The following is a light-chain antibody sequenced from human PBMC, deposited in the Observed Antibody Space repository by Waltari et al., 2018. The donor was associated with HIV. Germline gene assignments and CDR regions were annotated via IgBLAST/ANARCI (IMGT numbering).Light chain of an antibody. V-gene: IGKV3-15*01. Sequence: EIEMTQSPVTLSVSPGERATLSCRASQSVSSNLAWYQQKFGQAPRLLIYDASTRATGIPARFSGSGSRTEFTLTISSLQSEDFAAYYCQQYNSWPRTFGQGTKVEIK. J-gene: IGKJ1*01. CDR3: QQYNSWPRT. CDR2: DAS. CDR1: QSVSSN.